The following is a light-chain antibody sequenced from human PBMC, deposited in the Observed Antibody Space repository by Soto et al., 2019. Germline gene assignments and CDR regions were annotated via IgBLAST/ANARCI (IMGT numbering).Light chain of an antibody. CDR3: QQYNSYSPWT. V-gene: IGKV1-17*01. CDR1: QSISNH. J-gene: IGKJ1*01. Sequence: DIQMTQSPSSLSASVEDRVIITCRASQSISNHLNWYQQKPGKAPKLLIFAASSLQSGVPSRFSGSRSGTEFTLTISSLQPDDFATYYCQQYNSYSPWTFGQGTKVDI. CDR2: AAS.